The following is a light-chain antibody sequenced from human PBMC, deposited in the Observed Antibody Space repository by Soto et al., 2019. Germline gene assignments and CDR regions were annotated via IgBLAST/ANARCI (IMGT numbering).Light chain of an antibody. V-gene: IGLV1-40*01. Sequence: QSVLTQPPSVSGAPGQRVTIPCTGSSSNIGSFYDVHWYQQLPGTVPKLLIYGDNNRPSGVPDRFSGSKSGTSASLAITGLQPEDEADYYYQSYDNSLSHVVFGGGTKLTVL. J-gene: IGLJ2*01. CDR2: GDN. CDR1: SSNIGSFYD. CDR3: QSYDNSLSHVV.